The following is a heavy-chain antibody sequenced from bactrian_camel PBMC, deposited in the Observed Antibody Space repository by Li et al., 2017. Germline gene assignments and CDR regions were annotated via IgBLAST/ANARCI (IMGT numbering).Heavy chain of an antibody. CDR1: RFTYTDHC. J-gene: IGHJ4*01. CDR2: IFEGGKVI. CDR3: AAKRFPCWAVVTGVPAYDH. V-gene: IGHV3S1*01. Sequence: HVQLVESGGDSVQPGGSQRLSCAASRFTYTDHCMGWFRQAPGKQREAVATIFEGGKVIWYADSVKGRFTISQDNSAENFVYLQMNNLKAEDTAMYYCAAKRFPCWAVVTGVPAYDHRGQGTQVTVS. D-gene: IGHD2*01.